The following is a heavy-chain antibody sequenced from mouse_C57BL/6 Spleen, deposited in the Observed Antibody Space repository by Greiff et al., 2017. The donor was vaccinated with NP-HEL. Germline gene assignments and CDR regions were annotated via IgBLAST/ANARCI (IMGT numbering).Heavy chain of an antibody. CDR2: IYPGDGDT. CDR1: GYAFSSYW. Sequence: QVQLKESGAELVKPGASVKISCKASGYAFSSYWMNWVKQRPGKGLQWIGQIYPGDGDTNYNGKFKGKATLTADKSSSTAYMQLSSLTSEDSAVYFCARDMRGYGYFDVWGTGTTVTVSS. V-gene: IGHV1-80*01. CDR3: ARDMRGYGYFDV. J-gene: IGHJ1*03.